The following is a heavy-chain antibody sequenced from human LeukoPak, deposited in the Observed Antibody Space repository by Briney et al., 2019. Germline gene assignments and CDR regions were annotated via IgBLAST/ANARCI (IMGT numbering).Heavy chain of an antibody. Sequence: ASVKVSCKASGYTFTSYYMHWVRQAPGQGLEWMGIINPSGGSTSYAQKFQGRVTISVYTSKNQFSLKLSSVTAADTAVYYCARHTPDYGDYFDLRGKIDYWGQGTLVTVSS. V-gene: IGHV1-46*01. CDR1: GYTFTSYY. CDR2: INPSGGST. J-gene: IGHJ4*02. CDR3: ARHTPDYGDYFDLRGKIDY. D-gene: IGHD4-17*01.